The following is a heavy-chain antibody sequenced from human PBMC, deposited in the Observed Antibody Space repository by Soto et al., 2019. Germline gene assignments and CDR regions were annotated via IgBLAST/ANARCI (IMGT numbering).Heavy chain of an antibody. CDR2: IIPIFGTA. CDR3: ARLEYYYDSSGSRNATDAFDI. J-gene: IGHJ3*02. V-gene: IGHV1-69*01. D-gene: IGHD3-22*01. Sequence: QVQLVQSGAEVKKPGSSVKVSCKASGGTFSSYAISWVRQAPGQGLEWMGGIIPIFGTANYAQKFQGRVTINGEESTSKAYMELSSLRSEDTAVYYCARLEYYYDSSGSRNATDAFDIWGQGTMVTVSS. CDR1: GGTFSSYA.